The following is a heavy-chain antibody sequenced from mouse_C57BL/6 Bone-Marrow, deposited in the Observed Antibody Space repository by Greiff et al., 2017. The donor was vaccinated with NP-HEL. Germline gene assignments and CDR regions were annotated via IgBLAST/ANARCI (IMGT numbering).Heavy chain of an antibody. CDR3: ARVDFDY. Sequence: QVQLQQPGAELVKPGASVKLSCKASGYTFTSYWMHWVKQRPGQGLEWIGMIHPNSGSTNYNEKFKRKATLTVDKSSSTADKQVISLTSEDAAVYYCARVDFDYWGQGTTLTVSS. J-gene: IGHJ2*01. CDR1: GYTFTSYW. V-gene: IGHV1-64*01. CDR2: IHPNSGST.